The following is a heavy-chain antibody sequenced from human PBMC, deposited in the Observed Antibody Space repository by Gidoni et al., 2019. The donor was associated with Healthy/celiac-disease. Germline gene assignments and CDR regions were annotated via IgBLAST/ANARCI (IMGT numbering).Heavy chain of an antibody. CDR1: GGTFSSYA. CDR3: ARAPDYGDSEWFDP. CDR2: IIPILGIA. Sequence: QVQLVQSGAEVKKPGSSVKVSCKASGGTFSSYAISWVRQAPGQGLEWMGRIIPILGIANYAQKFQGRVTITADKSTSTAYMELSSLRSEDTAVYYCARAPDYGDSEWFDPWGQGTLVTVSS. V-gene: IGHV1-69*09. D-gene: IGHD4-17*01. J-gene: IGHJ5*02.